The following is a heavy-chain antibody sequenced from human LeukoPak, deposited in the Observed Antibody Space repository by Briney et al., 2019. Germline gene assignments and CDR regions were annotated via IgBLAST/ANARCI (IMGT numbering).Heavy chain of an antibody. J-gene: IGHJ4*02. CDR1: GFTFSSYS. V-gene: IGHV3-53*01. Sequence: GGSLRLSCAASGFTFSSYSMNWVRQAPGKGLEWVSIIYSGGTTYYADSVEGRFTVSRDSSKNTLYLQMNNLRSEDTAVYYCARVGTTTLAYYWGQGTLVTVPS. CDR3: ARVGTTTLAYY. D-gene: IGHD1-26*01. CDR2: IYSGGTT.